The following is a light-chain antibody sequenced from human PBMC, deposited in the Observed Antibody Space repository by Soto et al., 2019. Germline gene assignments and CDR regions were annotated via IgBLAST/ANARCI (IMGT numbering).Light chain of an antibody. CDR1: QSVRSN. J-gene: IGKJ2*01. Sequence: EIVMTQSPVTLSVSPGERATLSCRASQSVRSNLAWYQQKRGRAPRLLIYDASTRATGIPARSSVSGSGTRCTLAISSRQSEDFAVYYCLQYESWPYTLGPGTTLEIK. CDR2: DAS. V-gene: IGKV3-15*01. CDR3: LQYESWPYT.